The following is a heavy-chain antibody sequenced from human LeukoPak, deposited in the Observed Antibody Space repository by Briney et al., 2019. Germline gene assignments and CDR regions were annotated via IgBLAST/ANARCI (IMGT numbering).Heavy chain of an antibody. J-gene: IGHJ3*02. D-gene: IGHD3-3*01. V-gene: IGHV4-30-4*08. CDR3: ARYDFWSGPNDAFDI. CDR1: GGSISSGDYY. Sequence: KPSQTLSLTCTVSGGSISSGDYYWSWIRQPPGKGLEWIGYIYYSGSTYYNPSLRSRVTISVDTSKNQFSLKLSSVTAADTAVYYCARYDFWSGPNDAFDIWGQGTMVTVSS. CDR2: IYYSGST.